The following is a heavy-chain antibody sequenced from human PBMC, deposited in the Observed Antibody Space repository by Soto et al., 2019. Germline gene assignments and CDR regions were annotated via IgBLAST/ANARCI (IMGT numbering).Heavy chain of an antibody. D-gene: IGHD4-4*01. V-gene: IGHV3-23*01. Sequence: GGSLRLSCAASGFTFSSYAMTWVRQAPGEGLDWVSAISGSGGTTYYADSVKGRFTISRDNSKNTLYLQMNSLRAEDTAVYYCAKALYSDYPDYWGQGTPVTVSS. CDR3: AKALYSDYPDY. J-gene: IGHJ4*02. CDR2: ISGSGGTT. CDR1: GFTFSSYA.